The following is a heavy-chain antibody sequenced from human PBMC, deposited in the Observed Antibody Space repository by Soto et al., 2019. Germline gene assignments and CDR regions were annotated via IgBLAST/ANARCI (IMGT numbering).Heavy chain of an antibody. J-gene: IGHJ6*02. V-gene: IGHV6-1*01. Sequence: PSQTLSLTCAISGDSASSNSAAWNWIRQSPSRGLEWLGRTYYRSKWYNDYAVSVESRITINPDPSKNQFSLQLNSVTPEDTAIYYCARGLNYYDSGSPSSGIDVWGQGTTVPVYS. CDR2: TYYRSKWYN. CDR1: GDSASSNSAA. CDR3: ARGLNYYDSGSPSSGIDV. D-gene: IGHD3-10*01.